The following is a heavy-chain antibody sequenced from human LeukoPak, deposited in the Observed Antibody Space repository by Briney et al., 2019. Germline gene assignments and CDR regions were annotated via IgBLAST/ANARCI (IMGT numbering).Heavy chain of an antibody. V-gene: IGHV1-2*02. D-gene: IGHD1-26*01. J-gene: IGHJ4*02. CDR3: ARGAYAKEELAPPGWDY. CDR1: GYTFTGYY. CDR2: INPNSGGT. Sequence: GASVKVSCKASGYTFTGYYMHWVRQAPGQGLEWMGWINPNSGGTNYAQKFQGRVTMTRDTSISTAYMELSRPRSDDTAVYYCARGAYAKEELAPPGWDYWGQGTLVTVSS.